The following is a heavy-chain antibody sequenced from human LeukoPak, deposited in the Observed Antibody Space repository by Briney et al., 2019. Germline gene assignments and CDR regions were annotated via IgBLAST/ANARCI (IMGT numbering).Heavy chain of an antibody. D-gene: IGHD2-15*01. J-gene: IGHJ4*02. CDR3: AREKCSGGSCYSGPFDY. CDR2: IIPIFGTA. V-gene: IGHV1-69*13. CDR1: GGTFSSYA. Sequence: ASVKVSCKASGGTFSSYAISWVRQAPGQGLEWMGGIIPIFGTANYAQKFQGRVTITADESTSTAYMELSSLRSEDTAVYYCAREKCSGGSCYSGPFDYWGQGTLVTVSS.